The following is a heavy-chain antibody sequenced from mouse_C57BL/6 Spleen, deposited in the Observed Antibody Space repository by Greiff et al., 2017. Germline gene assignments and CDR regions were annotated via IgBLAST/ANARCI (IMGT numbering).Heavy chain of an antibody. CDR1: GYTFTDYY. Sequence: EVQLQQSGPVLVKPGASVKMSCKASGYTFTDYYMNWVKQSPGKSLEWIGVINPYNGGTSYNQKFKGKATLTVDKSSSTAYMELNSLTSEGSAVYYCARGEWLLPDWGQGTRVTVSA. CDR2: INPYNGGT. J-gene: IGHJ3*01. CDR3: ARGEWLLPD. V-gene: IGHV1-19*01. D-gene: IGHD2-3*01.